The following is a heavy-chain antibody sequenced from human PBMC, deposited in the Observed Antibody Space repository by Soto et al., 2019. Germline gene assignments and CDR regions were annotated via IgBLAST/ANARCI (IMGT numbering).Heavy chain of an antibody. CDR1: GGTFSSYA. D-gene: IGHD1-1*01. V-gene: IGHV1-69*12. CDR3: AREPGDVQLERGDWFDP. J-gene: IGHJ5*02. CDR2: IIPIFGTA. Sequence: QVQLVQSGAEVKKPGSSVKVSCKASGGTFSSYAISWVRQAPGQGLEWMGGIIPIFGTANYAQKFQGRVTISADETTSTAYMDLSGLRSEDTAVYYCAREPGDVQLERGDWFDPWGQGTLFTVSS.